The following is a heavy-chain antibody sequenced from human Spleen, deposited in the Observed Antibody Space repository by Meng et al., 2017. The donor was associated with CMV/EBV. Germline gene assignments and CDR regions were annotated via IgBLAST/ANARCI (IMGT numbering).Heavy chain of an antibody. CDR3: TSLVVGATTFDY. J-gene: IGHJ4*02. CDR1: EYTFIDRH. V-gene: IGHV1-2*02. Sequence: ASVKVSCKASEYTFIDRHIHWVRQAPGQGLEWMGWINPDTGDTKYAKKFQGRVTLTRDTSISTAYMDLSGLRSDDTAVYYCTSLVVGATTFDYWGLGTLVTVSS. D-gene: IGHD1-26*01. CDR2: INPDTGDT.